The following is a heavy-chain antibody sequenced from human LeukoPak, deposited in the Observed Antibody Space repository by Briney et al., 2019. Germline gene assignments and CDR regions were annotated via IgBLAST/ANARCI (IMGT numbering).Heavy chain of an antibody. Sequence: PGGSLRLSCAASGFTFSSYGMHWVRQAPGKGLEWVAFIRYDGSNKYYADSVKGRFTISRDNSKNTLYLQMNSLRAEDTAVYYCAKDRRGDILTGYYAVGNWFDPWGQGTLVTVSS. CDR1: GFTFSSYG. CDR3: AKDRRGDILTGYYAVGNWFDP. J-gene: IGHJ5*02. CDR2: IRYDGSNK. D-gene: IGHD3-9*01. V-gene: IGHV3-30*02.